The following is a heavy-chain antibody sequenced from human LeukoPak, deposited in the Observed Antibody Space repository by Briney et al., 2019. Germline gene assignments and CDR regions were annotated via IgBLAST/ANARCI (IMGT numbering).Heavy chain of an antibody. Sequence: GRSLRLSCAASGFTFSSYAMTWVRQAPGKGLEWVSAISATGASTYYSDSVKGRFTISRDNAKNSLSLQMISLRAEDTAVYYCARNKRADMWGQGTMVTVSS. V-gene: IGHV3-23*01. CDR1: GFTFSSYA. J-gene: IGHJ3*02. CDR3: ARNKRADM. CDR2: ISATGAST. D-gene: IGHD1/OR15-1a*01.